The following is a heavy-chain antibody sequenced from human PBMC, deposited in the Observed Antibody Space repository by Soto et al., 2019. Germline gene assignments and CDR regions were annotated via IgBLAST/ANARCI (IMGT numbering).Heavy chain of an antibody. D-gene: IGHD4-17*01. J-gene: IGHJ5*02. CDR1: GGTFSSYA. V-gene: IGHV1-69*13. CDR3: ARGSATVTTGGDWFDP. Sequence: ASVKVSCKASGGTFSSYAISWVRQAPGQGLEWMGGIIPIFGTANYAQKFQGRVTITADESTSTAYMELSSLRSEDTAVYYCARGSATVTTGGDWFDPWGQGTLVTVSS. CDR2: IIPIFGTA.